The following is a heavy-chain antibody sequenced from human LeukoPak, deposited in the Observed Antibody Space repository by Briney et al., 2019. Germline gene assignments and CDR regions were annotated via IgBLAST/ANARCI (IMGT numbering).Heavy chain of an antibody. D-gene: IGHD3-22*01. CDR1: GFTFSSCA. CDR3: AKDGVPAPSALVVVITGRFDY. Sequence: GGSLRLSCAASGFTFSSCAMSWVRQAPGKGLEWVSAISGSGGSTYYADSVKGRFTISRDNSKNTLYLQMNSLRAEDTAVYYCAKDGVPAPSALVVVITGRFDYWGQGTLVTVSS. V-gene: IGHV3-23*01. CDR2: ISGSGGST. J-gene: IGHJ4*02.